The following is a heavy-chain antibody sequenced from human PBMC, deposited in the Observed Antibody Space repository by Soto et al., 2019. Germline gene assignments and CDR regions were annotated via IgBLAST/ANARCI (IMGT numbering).Heavy chain of an antibody. CDR3: ARGNSLFRDRFYYSGLGV. J-gene: IGHJ6*02. CDR2: IIPILGTP. CDR1: GDTFDDYG. Sequence: VQLVQSGAEVKKPGSSVKVSCKASGDTFDDYGITWVRQAPGQGLEWMGEIIPILGTPDYAQKFQGRLTITADESTSTSYMDLSSLRSEDTAIYYCARGNSLFRDRFYYSGLGVWGQGTAVTVSS. D-gene: IGHD1-26*01. V-gene: IGHV1-69*01.